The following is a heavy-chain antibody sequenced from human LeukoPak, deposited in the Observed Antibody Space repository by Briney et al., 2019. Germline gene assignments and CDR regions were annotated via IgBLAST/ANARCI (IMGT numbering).Heavy chain of an antibody. V-gene: IGHV3-21*01. CDR2: ISSSSSYI. D-gene: IGHD3-10*01. Sequence: GGSLRLSCAASGFTFSSYSMNWVRQAPGKGLEWVSSISSSSSYIYYADSVKGRFTISRDDAKNSLCLQMNSLRAEDTAVYYCARGSMVRGVTYNGMDVWGQGTTVTVSS. CDR3: ARGSMVRGVTYNGMDV. J-gene: IGHJ6*02. CDR1: GFTFSSYS.